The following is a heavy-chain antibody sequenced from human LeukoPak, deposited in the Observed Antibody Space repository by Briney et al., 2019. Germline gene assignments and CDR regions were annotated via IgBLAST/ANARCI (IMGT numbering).Heavy chain of an antibody. V-gene: IGHV4-59*08. J-gene: IGHJ4*02. CDR2: IYYSGST. D-gene: IGHD6-19*01. CDR1: GGSFSGYY. CDR3: ARQSGGPNSSGWTRDFDY. Sequence: KSSETLSLTCAVYGGSFSGYYWSWIRQPPGKGLEWIGYIYYSGSTNYNPSLKSRVTISVDTSKNQFSLKLSSVTAADTAVYYCARQSGGPNSSGWTRDFDYWGQGTLVTVSS.